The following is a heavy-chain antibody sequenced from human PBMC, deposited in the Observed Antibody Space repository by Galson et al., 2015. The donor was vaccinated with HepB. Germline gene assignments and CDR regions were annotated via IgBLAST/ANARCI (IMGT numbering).Heavy chain of an antibody. CDR2: ISFDGRDA. D-gene: IGHD4-17*01. V-gene: IGHV3-30*04. J-gene: IGHJ2*01. CDR1: GFIFAKFP. CDR3: ARHGVNYGDYVWYSDV. Sequence: SLRLSCAASGFIFAKFPMHWVRQAPGRGLEWLTFISFDGRDAYYADSVKGRFTVSRDNSQNMLYLQMDNLRIEDSAVYFCARHGVNYGDYVWYSDVWGRGTQVTVSS.